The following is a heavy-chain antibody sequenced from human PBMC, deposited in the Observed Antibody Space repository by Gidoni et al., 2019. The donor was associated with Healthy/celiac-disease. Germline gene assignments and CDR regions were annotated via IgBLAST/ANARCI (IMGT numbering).Heavy chain of an antibody. Sequence: EVQLLESGGGLVQPGGSLRLSCAASGFTFSSYARSWVRQAPGKGLEWVSAIRGSGGSTYSADSVKGRFTISRDNSKNTLYLQMNSLRAEDTAVYYCAKAIYYDFWSGYTYYFDYWGQGTLVTVSS. J-gene: IGHJ4*02. CDR3: AKAIYYDFWSGYTYYFDY. CDR2: IRGSGGST. D-gene: IGHD3-3*01. CDR1: GFTFSSYA. V-gene: IGHV3-23*01.